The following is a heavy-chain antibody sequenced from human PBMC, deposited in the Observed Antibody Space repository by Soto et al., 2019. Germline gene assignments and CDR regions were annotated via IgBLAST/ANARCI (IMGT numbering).Heavy chain of an antibody. CDR2: IYYSGST. Sequence: SETLSLTCTFSGGSISGYYWSWIRQPPGKGLEWIGYIYYSGSTNYNPSLKSRVTISVDTSKNQFSLKLSSVTAADTAVYYCARGRPYYYDSSGPGYFQHWGQGTLVTVSS. CDR1: GGSISGYY. D-gene: IGHD3-22*01. CDR3: ARGRPYYYDSSGPGYFQH. V-gene: IGHV4-59*01. J-gene: IGHJ1*01.